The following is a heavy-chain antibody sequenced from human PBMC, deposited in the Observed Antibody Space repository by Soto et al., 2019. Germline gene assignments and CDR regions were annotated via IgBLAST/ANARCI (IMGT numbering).Heavy chain of an antibody. CDR3: ARFPSGRDPNWFDP. CDR1: GYRFANYW. CDR2: IYPDDSDT. Sequence: SCKASGYRFANYWIGWVRQMPGKGLELMGIIYPDDSDTRYSPSFQGQVTISADKSITTAYLQWSSLKASDTAMYYCARFPSGRDPNWFDPWGQGTLVTVSS. D-gene: IGHD1-26*01. J-gene: IGHJ5*02. V-gene: IGHV5-51*01.